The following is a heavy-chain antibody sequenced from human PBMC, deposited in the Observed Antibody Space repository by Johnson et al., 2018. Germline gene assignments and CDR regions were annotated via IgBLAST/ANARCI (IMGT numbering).Heavy chain of an antibody. CDR2: LFPRGSPSGSA. Sequence: QVQLQESGPGLVKSSETLSLTCTVSGGSITSWSWSWIRQPAGKGLEWIGRLFPRGSPSGSAHYNPSLKGRVTMSLDTSKNQFSLKFISVTAADTAAYYCATGDHASFDYWGQGTLVTVSS. CDR3: ATGDHASFDY. D-gene: IGHD1-14*01. CDR1: GGSITSWS. J-gene: IGHJ4*02. V-gene: IGHV4-4*07.